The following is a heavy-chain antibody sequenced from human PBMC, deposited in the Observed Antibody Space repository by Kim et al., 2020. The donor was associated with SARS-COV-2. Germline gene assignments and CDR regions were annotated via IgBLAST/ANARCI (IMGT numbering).Heavy chain of an antibody. V-gene: IGHV3-33*01. D-gene: IGHD2-2*01. CDR3: ATRLVPAAMGSQY. Sequence: GGSLRLSCAASGFTFSSYGMHWVRQAPGKGLEWVAVIWYDGSNKYYADSVKGRFTISRDNSKNTLYLQMNSLRAEDTAVYYCATRLVPAAMGSQYWGQGTLVTVSS. CDR1: GFTFSSYG. J-gene: IGHJ4*02. CDR2: IWYDGSNK.